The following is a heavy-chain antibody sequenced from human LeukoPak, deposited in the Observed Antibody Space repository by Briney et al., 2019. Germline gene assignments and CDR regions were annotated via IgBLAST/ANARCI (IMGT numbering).Heavy chain of an antibody. CDR1: GGSISSYH. V-gene: IGHV4-59*01. Sequence: SETLSLTCTVSGGSISSYHWSWIRPPPGKGLEWIGYIYDSGSTNYNPSLKSRVTISVDTSKNQFSLKLSSVTAADTAVYYCAKGRVAANYWGQGTLVIVSS. J-gene: IGHJ4*02. CDR2: IYDSGST. CDR3: AKGRVAANY. D-gene: IGHD5-12*01.